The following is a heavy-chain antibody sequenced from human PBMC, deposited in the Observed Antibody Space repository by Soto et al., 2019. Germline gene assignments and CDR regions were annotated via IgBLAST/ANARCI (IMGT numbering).Heavy chain of an antibody. Sequence: RASVKVSCKASGYTFTSYGISWVRQAPGQGLEWMGWISAYNGNTNYAQKLQGRVTMTTDTSTSTAYMELRSLRSDDTAVYYCARDPDFWSGYWRDNWFDPWGQGTLVTVSS. CDR3: ARDPDFWSGYWRDNWFDP. D-gene: IGHD3-3*01. CDR1: GYTFTSYG. V-gene: IGHV1-18*04. J-gene: IGHJ5*02. CDR2: ISAYNGNT.